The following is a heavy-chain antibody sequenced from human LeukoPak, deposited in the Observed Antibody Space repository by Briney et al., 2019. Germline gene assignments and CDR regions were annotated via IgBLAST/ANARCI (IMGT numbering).Heavy chain of an antibody. CDR3: ARESIAAAGTRNGAFDI. J-gene: IGHJ3*02. CDR1: GGSISSYY. CDR2: IYYSGST. D-gene: IGHD6-13*01. Sequence: PSETLSLTCTVSGGSISSYYWSWIRQPPGKGLEWIGYIYYSGSTNYNPSLKSRVTMSVDTSKNQFSLKLSSVTAADTAVYYCARESIAAAGTRNGAFDIWGQGTMVTVSS. V-gene: IGHV4-59*12.